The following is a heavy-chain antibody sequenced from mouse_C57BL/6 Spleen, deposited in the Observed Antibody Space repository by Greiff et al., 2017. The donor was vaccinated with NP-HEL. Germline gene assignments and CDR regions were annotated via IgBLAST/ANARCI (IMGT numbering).Heavy chain of an antibody. CDR1: GYTFTSYG. CDR3: ARLAAYYDPEGGYCDV. CDR2: IYPRSGNT. J-gene: IGHJ1*03. V-gene: IGHV1-81*01. Sequence: VKLQESGAELARPGASVKLSCKASGYTFTSYGISWVKQRTGQGLEWIGEIYPRSGNTYYNEKFKGKATLTADKSSSTAYMELRSLTSEDSAVYCCARLAAYYDPEGGYCDVWGTGTTVTVSS. D-gene: IGHD2-10*01.